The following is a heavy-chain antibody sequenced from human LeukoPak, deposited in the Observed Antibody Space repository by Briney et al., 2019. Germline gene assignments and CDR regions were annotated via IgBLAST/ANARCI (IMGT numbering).Heavy chain of an antibody. V-gene: IGHV3-30*18. CDR2: ISYDGSNK. CDR1: GFTFSSYG. CDR3: AKGVPGSGYLIDY. J-gene: IGHJ4*02. D-gene: IGHD3-22*01. Sequence: PGGSLRLSCAASGFTFSSYGMHWVRQAPGKGPEWVAVISYDGSNKYYADSVKGRFTISRDNSKNTLYLQMNSLRAEDTAVYYCAKGVPGSGYLIDYWGQGTLVTVSS.